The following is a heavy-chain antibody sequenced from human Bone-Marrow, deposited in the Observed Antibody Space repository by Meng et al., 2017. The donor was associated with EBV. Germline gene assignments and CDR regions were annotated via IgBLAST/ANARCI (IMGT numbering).Heavy chain of an antibody. D-gene: IGHD3-22*01. Sequence: VQLLPSGAELNKPVAAVKVTCKASGNTCTSYGVSWVRQAPGQGLEWVGWISDYNGNTNYAQKLQGRVTMTTDTSTSTAYMELRSLRSDYTAVYYCAIFGEHGGYYYDSSGYSDYWGQGTLVTVSS. V-gene: IGHV1-18*01. CDR2: ISDYNGNT. CDR1: GNTCTSYG. CDR3: AIFGEHGGYYYDSSGYSDY. J-gene: IGHJ4*02.